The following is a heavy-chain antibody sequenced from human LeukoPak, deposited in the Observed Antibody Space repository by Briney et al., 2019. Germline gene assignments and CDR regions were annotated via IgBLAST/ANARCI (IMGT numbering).Heavy chain of an antibody. CDR2: FYSSGST. CDR3: ARASLELRLYYFDY. CDR1: GGSISSSSYY. J-gene: IGHJ4*02. Sequence: SETLSLTCTVSGGSISSSSYYWGWIRQPPGKGLEWIGSFYSSGSTYYNPSLKSRVTISVDTSKNQFSLKLSSVTAADTAVYYCARASLELRLYYFDYWGQGTLVTVSS. D-gene: IGHD1-7*01. V-gene: IGHV4-39*07.